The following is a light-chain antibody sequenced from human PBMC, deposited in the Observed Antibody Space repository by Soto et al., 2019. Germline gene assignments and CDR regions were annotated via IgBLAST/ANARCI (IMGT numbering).Light chain of an antibody. Sequence: DIQMTQSPSSLSASVGDRVTITCRASQSISSYLNWYQQKPGKAPKLLIYAASSLQSGVPSRFSGSVSGTDFTLTISSLQPEDFATYYCAQSYSTLTFGPGTKVDIK. CDR3: AQSYSTLT. J-gene: IGKJ3*01. V-gene: IGKV1-39*01. CDR2: AAS. CDR1: QSISSY.